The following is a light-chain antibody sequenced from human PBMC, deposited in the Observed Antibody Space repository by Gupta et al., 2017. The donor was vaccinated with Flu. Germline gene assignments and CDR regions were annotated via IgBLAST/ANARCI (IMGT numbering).Light chain of an antibody. J-gene: IGKJ4*01. Sequence: EKVLTQSPATLSLSPGDRTTLSCRASQSTSSYLGWYQQKPSQAPRLLIYDVSKRAAGIPARFSGSGSGTDFTLTISSLETEDFAVYYCQQGYHWPSFGGGTKVEIK. CDR2: DVS. CDR3: QQGYHWPS. CDR1: QSTSSY. V-gene: IGKV3-11*01.